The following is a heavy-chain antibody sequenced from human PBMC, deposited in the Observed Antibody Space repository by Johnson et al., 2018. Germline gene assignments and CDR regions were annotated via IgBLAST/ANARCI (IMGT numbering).Heavy chain of an antibody. CDR3: AVDGGNESFEI. V-gene: IGHV3-73*01. Sequence: EVQLVESGGGLVQPGGSLKLSCAASGFTFSGSAMHWVRQASGKGLEWVGRIRSKANSYAPAYAASVKGRFTISRDDSKNTLCLQMNNLRAEDTAVYYCAVDGGNESFEIWGQGTMVTVSS. CDR2: IRSKANSYAP. D-gene: IGHD4-23*01. J-gene: IGHJ3*02. CDR1: GFTFSGSA.